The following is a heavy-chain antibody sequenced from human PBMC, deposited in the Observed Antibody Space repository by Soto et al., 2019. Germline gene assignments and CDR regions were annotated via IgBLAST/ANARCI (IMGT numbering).Heavy chain of an antibody. D-gene: IGHD3-3*01. CDR2: ISYDGSNK. J-gene: IGHJ3*02. CDR3: ACFGVADAFDI. V-gene: IGHV3-30*03. CDR1: GFTFSSYG. Sequence: GGSLRLSCAASGFTFSSYGMHWVRQAPGKGLEWVAVISYDGSNKYYADSVKGRFTISRDNAKNSLYLQMNSLRAEDTAVYYCACFGVADAFDIWGQGTMVTVSS.